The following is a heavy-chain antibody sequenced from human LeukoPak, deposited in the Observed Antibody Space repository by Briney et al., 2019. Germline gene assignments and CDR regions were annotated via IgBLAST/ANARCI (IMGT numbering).Heavy chain of an antibody. D-gene: IGHD2-21*02. J-gene: IGHJ3*02. V-gene: IGHV3-30-3*02. CDR3: AKTKVGTGLDALDI. Sequence: GGSLRLSCAASGFTFNSYAMHWVRQAAGKGLEWVAIISYVGSNKFYADSVKGRFAISRDNSKNTLYLQMDSLRAEDTAVYYCAKTKVGTGLDALDIWGQGTMVTVSS. CDR1: GFTFNSYA. CDR2: ISYVGSNK.